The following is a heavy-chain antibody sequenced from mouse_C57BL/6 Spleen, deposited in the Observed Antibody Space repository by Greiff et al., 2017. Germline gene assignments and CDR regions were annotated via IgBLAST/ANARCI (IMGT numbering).Heavy chain of an antibody. CDR2: IYPRSGNT. V-gene: IGHV1-81*01. CDR1: GYTFTSYG. J-gene: IGHJ3*01. D-gene: IGHD3-2*02. Sequence: QVQLQQSGAELARPGASVKLSCTASGYTFTSYGISWVKQRTGQGLEWIGEIYPRSGNTYYNEKFKGKATLTADTSSSTAYLELSSLTSEYSAVYFGATAQARAVWFAYWGQGTLVTVSA. CDR3: ATAQARAVWFAY.